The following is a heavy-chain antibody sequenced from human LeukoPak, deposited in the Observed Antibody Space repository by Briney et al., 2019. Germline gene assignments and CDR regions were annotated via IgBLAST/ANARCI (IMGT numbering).Heavy chain of an antibody. D-gene: IGHD6-13*01. CDR3: AREEGIGAAAFDY. J-gene: IGHJ4*02. CDR1: GYTFTSYD. Sequence: ASVNVSCKASGYTFTSYDINWVRQATGQRLEGMGWMKPNSGNTGYAQKLQGRVTMTKNTSISTAYMELRSLRSDDTAVYYCAREEGIGAAAFDYWGQGTLVTVSS. CDR2: MKPNSGNT. V-gene: IGHV1-8*01.